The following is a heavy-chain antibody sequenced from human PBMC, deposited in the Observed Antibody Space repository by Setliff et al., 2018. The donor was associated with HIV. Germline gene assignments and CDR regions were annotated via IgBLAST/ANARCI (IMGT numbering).Heavy chain of an antibody. J-gene: IGHJ3*02. CDR3: ARSSIAARNGAFDI. Sequence: GASVKVSCKASGGTFSSYAISWVRQAPGQGLEWMGGIIPIFGTANYAQKFQGRVTITTDESTSTAYMELSSLRSEDTAVYYCARSSIAARNGAFDIWGQGTMVTVSS. CDR2: IIPIFGTA. CDR1: GGTFSSYA. V-gene: IGHV1-69*05. D-gene: IGHD6-6*01.